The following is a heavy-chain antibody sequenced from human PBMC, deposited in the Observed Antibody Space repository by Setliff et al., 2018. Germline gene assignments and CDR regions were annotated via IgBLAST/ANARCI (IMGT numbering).Heavy chain of an antibody. D-gene: IGHD3-10*01. CDR2: IDPNSGGT. CDR3: ARLFQGYDYYKKFDS. V-gene: IGHV1-2*02. Sequence: ASVKVSCKTSAYSFTDYYIQWVRQAPGQGLEWMGWIDPNSGGTKYSPKFQGRVAMTRDTSVTTAFLELSGLTYDDTAVYYCARLFQGYDYYKKFDSWGQGTLVTVSS. J-gene: IGHJ4*02. CDR1: AYSFTDYY.